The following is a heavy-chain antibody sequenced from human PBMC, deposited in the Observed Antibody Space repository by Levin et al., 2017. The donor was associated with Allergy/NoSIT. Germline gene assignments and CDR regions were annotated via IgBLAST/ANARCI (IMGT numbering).Heavy chain of an antibody. CDR2: MNPNSGNT. Sequence: ASVKVSCKASGYTFTSYDINWVRQATGQGLEWMGWMNPNSGNTGYAQKFQGRVTMTRNTSISTAYMELSSLRSEDTAVYYCARHPAKSIVGATPRGWFDPWGQGTLVTVSS. CDR1: GYTFTSYD. V-gene: IGHV1-8*01. D-gene: IGHD1-26*01. CDR3: ARHPAKSIVGATPRGWFDP. J-gene: IGHJ5*02.